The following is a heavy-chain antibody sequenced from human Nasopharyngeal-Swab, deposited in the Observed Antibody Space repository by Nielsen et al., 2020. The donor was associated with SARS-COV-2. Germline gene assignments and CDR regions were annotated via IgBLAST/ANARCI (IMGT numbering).Heavy chain of an antibody. D-gene: IGHD1-26*01. J-gene: IGHJ6*02. Sequence: PGKGLEWIGSIYYSGSTYYNPSLKSRVTISVDTSKNQFSLKLSSVTAADTAVYYCASQGSGSYYLLYHYYGMDVWGQGTTVTVSS. CDR2: IYYSGST. CDR3: ASQGSGSYYLLYHYYGMDV. V-gene: IGHV4-39*01.